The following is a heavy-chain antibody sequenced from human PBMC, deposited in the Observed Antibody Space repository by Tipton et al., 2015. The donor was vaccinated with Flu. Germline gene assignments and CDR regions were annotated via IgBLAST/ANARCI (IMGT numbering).Heavy chain of an antibody. CDR2: VHRTGNP. D-gene: IGHD4-11*01. V-gene: IGHV4-38-2*01. J-gene: IGHJ5*01. Sequence: TLSLTCSVSGDSIGSDYFWGWIRQPPGQGLEWIVNVHRTGNPYYNPSLKSRVTISVDTSRNQFSLRLSSVTAADTAVYYCARREYSNYVSVPKNWFDSRGQGILVTASS. CDR3: ARREYSNYVSVPKNWFDS. CDR1: GDSIGSDYF.